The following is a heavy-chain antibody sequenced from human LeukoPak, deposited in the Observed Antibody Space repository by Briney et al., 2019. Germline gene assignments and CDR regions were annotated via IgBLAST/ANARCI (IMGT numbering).Heavy chain of an antibody. J-gene: IGHJ4*02. CDR1: GCIFSNTW. V-gene: IGHV3-15*01. Sequence: GGSLRLSCPASGCIFSNTWMNWLRQAPGKGLDWVGRIQSKTDCGTTEYAAPVKGRFTISRDDSKTTLYLQMNSLKTEDTAVYYCATLTVRGVINIWGQGTLVTVSS. D-gene: IGHD3-10*01. CDR3: ATLTVRGVINI. CDR2: IQSKTDCGTT.